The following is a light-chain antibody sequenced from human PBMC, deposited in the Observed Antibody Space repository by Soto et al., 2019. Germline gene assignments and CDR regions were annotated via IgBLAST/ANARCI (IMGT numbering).Light chain of an antibody. V-gene: IGLV2-14*01. CDR3: ISYTNFNTPM. Sequence: QSVLTQPASVSGSPGQSITISCTGTSSDVGSFNFVSWYQQHPGKAPKLIIFEVTNRPSGISNRFSGSKSGSTASLTISGLQAEDEADYYCISYTNFNTPMFGGGTKVTVL. CDR1: SSDVGSFNF. CDR2: EVT. J-gene: IGLJ3*02.